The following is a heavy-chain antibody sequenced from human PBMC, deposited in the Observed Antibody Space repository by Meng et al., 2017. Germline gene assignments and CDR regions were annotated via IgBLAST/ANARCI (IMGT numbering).Heavy chain of an antibody. D-gene: IGHD6-13*01. CDR1: GFTFDDYA. CDR2: ISWNSGSI. Sequence: GGSLRLSCVASGFTFDDYAMHWVRQAPGKGLEWVSGISWNSGSIGYADSVKGRFTISRDNAKNSLYLQMNSLRAEDMALYYYAKSRYSSSSGYYYGMDVWGQGTTVTVSS. V-gene: IGHV3-9*03. CDR3: AKSRYSSSSGYYYGMDV. J-gene: IGHJ6*02.